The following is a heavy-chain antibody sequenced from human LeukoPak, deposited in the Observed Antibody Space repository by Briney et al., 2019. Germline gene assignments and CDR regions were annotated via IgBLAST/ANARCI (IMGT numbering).Heavy chain of an antibody. CDR1: GFTFSSYS. CDR2: ISSSSSYI. D-gene: IGHD3-10*01. V-gene: IGHV3-21*01. J-gene: IGHJ4*02. CDR3: ARALWFGELPSFDY. Sequence: GGSLRLFCAASGFTFSSYSMNWVRQAPGKGLEWVSSISSSSSYIYYADSVKGRFTISGDNAKNSLYLQMNSLRAEDTAVYYCARALWFGELPSFDYWGQGTLVTVSS.